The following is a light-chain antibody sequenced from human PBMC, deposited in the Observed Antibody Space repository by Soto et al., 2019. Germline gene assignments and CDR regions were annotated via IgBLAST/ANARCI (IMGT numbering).Light chain of an antibody. CDR2: GST. CDR1: SSNIGAGYD. J-gene: IGLJ3*02. CDR3: QSYDNNLSGGV. Sequence: QSVLTQPPSMSGAPGQRVTISCTGSSSNIGAGYDVHWYQQLPGRAPKLLIYGSTNRPSGVPDRISGSKSGTSASLAITGLQAEDEADYYCQSYDNNLSGGVFGGGTKLTVL. V-gene: IGLV1-40*01.